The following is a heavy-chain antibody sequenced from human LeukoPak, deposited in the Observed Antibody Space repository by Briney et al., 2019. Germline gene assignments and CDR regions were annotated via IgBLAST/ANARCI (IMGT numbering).Heavy chain of an antibody. Sequence: GGSLRLSCAASGFTFSSYWMSWVRQAPGKGLEWVGRISSKSDGGTTDYAAPVKGRFTISRDDSTNTLSLQMSGLKAEDTALYFCITEPHDYGDFTFGYWGQGTLATVSS. D-gene: IGHD4-17*01. CDR3: ITEPHDYGDFTFGY. CDR2: ISSKSDGGTT. CDR1: GFTFSSYW. V-gene: IGHV3-15*01. J-gene: IGHJ4*02.